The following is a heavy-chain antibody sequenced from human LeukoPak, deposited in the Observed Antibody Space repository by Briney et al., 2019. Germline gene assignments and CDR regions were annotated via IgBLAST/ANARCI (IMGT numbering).Heavy chain of an antibody. CDR1: GFTFSSYG. Sequence: GGSLRPSCAASGFTFSSYGMHWVRQAPGKGLEWVAFIRYDGSNTYYADSVKGRFTISRDNSKTTLYLQMNSLRAEDTAVYYCAKVSMVPAYSSSWYLGNFQYWGQGTLVTVSS. CDR2: IRYDGSNT. J-gene: IGHJ4*02. CDR3: AKVSMVPAYSSSWYLGNFQY. V-gene: IGHV3-30*02. D-gene: IGHD6-13*01.